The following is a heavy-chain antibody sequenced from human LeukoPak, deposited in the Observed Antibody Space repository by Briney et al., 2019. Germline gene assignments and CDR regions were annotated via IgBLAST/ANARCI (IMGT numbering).Heavy chain of an antibody. CDR2: INHSVST. V-gene: IGHV4-34*01. CDR1: GGSFSGYY. J-gene: IGHJ4*02. CDR3: ARGEWLRSWFGY. Sequence: PSETLSLTCAVYGGSFSGYYWSWIRQPPGKGLEWIGEINHSVSTNYNPSLKSRVTISVDTSKNQFSLKLSSVTAADTAVYYCARGEWLRSWFGYWGQGTLVTVSS. D-gene: IGHD5-12*01.